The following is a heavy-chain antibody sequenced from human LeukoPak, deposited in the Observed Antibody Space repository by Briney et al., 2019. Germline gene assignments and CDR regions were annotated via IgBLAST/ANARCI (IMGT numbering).Heavy chain of an antibody. V-gene: IGHV4-39*01. CDR1: GVSISSSSYY. CDR2: IYYSGST. J-gene: IGHJ4*02. CDR3: ARRKRQQEIDY. Sequence: SETLSLTCTVSGVSISSSSYYWGWIRQPPGKGLEWIGSIYYSGSTYYNPSLKSRVTISVDTSKNQFSLKLSSVTAADTAVYYCARRKRQQEIDYWGQGTLVTVSS.